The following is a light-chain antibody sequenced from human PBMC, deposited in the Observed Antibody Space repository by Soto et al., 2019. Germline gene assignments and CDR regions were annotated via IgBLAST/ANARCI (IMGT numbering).Light chain of an antibody. CDR2: DVN. Sequence: SALTQPRSVSGSPGQSVTISCTGTSSDVGGYNYISWYQQHPGKAPKLMIYDVNKRPSGVPDRFSGSKSGNTASLTISGLQAEDEADYYCCSYAGSYTLKVFGGGTKLTVL. V-gene: IGLV2-11*01. CDR3: CSYAGSYTLKV. CDR1: SSDVGGYNY. J-gene: IGLJ3*02.